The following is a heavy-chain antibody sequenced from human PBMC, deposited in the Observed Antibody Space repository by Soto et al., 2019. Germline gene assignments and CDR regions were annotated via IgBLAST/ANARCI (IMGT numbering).Heavy chain of an antibody. V-gene: IGHV3-30*18. Sequence: QVQLVESGGGVVQPGRSLRLSCAASGFTFSNYGMHWFRQAPGKGLEWVTLISSDGNKKYYGDSVKGRFTISRDNSQSTLSLHMDSLRPEDTAVYYCVKDQRGSNYGYFQYWGQGALVTVSS. CDR2: ISSDGNKK. CDR1: GFTFSNYG. CDR3: VKDQRGSNYGYFQY. J-gene: IGHJ1*01. D-gene: IGHD4-4*01.